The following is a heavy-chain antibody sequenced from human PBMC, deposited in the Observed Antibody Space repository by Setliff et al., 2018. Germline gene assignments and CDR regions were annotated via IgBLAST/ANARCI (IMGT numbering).Heavy chain of an antibody. D-gene: IGHD5-12*01. V-gene: IGHV4-59*01. Sequence: KPSETLSLTCSVSGDSISAASIMAWIRQPPGKGLEFIGYVYYSGAAKYSPSLRSRLTISVDTSKNQFSLKLRSVTAADTAVYYCARGGTFRYFDFWGQGAPVTVAS. CDR1: GDSISAAS. CDR3: ARGGTFRYFDF. CDR2: VYYSGAA. J-gene: IGHJ4*02.